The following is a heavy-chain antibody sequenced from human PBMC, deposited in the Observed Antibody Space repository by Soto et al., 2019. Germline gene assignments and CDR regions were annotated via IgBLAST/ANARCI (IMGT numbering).Heavy chain of an antibody. CDR3: AKTAGYDYVWGSSGLDP. D-gene: IGHD3-16*01. CDR1: GFTCSSYG. CDR2: ISYDGSDK. V-gene: IGHV3-30*18. J-gene: IGHJ5*02. Sequence: GGSLRLSCAGSGFTCSSYGMHWVRQAPGKGLEWVAVISYDGSDKYYGDSVKGRFTISRDDSKNTLYLQMNSLRVEDTAIYYCAKTAGYDYVWGSSGLDPWGQGTLVTVSS.